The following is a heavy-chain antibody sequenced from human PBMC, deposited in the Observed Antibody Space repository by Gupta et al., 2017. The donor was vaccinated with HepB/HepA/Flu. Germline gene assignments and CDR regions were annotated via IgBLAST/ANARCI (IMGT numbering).Heavy chain of an antibody. D-gene: IGHD3-16*02. V-gene: IGHV1-2*02. CDR1: GYTFTGYY. CDR3: ARDSAGDDYVWGSYRRYYYYYYMDV. Sequence: QVQLVQSGAEVKKPGASVKVSCKASGYTFTGYYMHWVLQAPGQGLEWMGWINPNSGGTNYAQKFQGRVTMTRDTSISTAYMELRRLRSDDTAVYYCARDSAGDDYVWGSYRRYYYYYYMDVWGKGTTVTVSS. J-gene: IGHJ6*03. CDR2: INPNSGGT.